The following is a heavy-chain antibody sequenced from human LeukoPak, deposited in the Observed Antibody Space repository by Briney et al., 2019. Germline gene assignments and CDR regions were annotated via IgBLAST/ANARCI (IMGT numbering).Heavy chain of an antibody. CDR2: INPNSGGT. V-gene: IGHV1-2*02. D-gene: IGHD6-19*01. Sequence: ASVKVSCKASGYAFTGYYMHWVRQAPGQGLEWMGWINPNSGGTNYAQKFQGRVTMTRDTSITTAYMELSRMRSDDTAVYYCARVVAGNLFSPWGQGTLVTVSS. CDR1: GYAFTGYY. J-gene: IGHJ5*02. CDR3: ARVVAGNLFSP.